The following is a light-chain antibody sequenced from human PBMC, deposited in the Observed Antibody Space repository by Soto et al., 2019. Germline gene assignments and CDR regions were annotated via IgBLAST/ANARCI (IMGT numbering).Light chain of an antibody. Sequence: DIQITPSPSSLSASVGDRVTITCRASQGISHYLNWYQQKPGKAPKLLIYDASSLETGVPSRFSGSGSGTDFTLTISSLQPEDFAAYYCQQYDNLPLMFGQGTRLEIK. CDR3: QQYDNLPLM. V-gene: IGKV1-33*01. CDR1: QGISHY. J-gene: IGKJ5*01. CDR2: DAS.